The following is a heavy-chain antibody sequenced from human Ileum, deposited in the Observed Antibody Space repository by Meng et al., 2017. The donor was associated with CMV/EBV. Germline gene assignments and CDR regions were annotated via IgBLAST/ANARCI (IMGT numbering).Heavy chain of an antibody. CDR1: GYTFTGHN. D-gene: IGHD5-18*01. Sequence: QVHLVQAGAEIKKPGSSVKVSGKASGYTFTGHNMHWVRQAPGQGLEWMGRINPNTGDTKNAQNFQGRVTMTRDTSNGTAYMELTNLRSDDTAVYFCTRSWIHLWSHDFDYWGQGTLVTVSS. J-gene: IGHJ4*02. CDR2: INPNTGDT. V-gene: IGHV1-2*06. CDR3: TRSWIHLWSHDFDY.